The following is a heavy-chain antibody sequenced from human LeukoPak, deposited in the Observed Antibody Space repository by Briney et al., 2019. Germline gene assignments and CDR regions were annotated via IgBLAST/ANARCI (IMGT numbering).Heavy chain of an antibody. D-gene: IGHD4-17*01. Sequence: SGGSLRLTCAASGFTFSSYAMSWVRQAPGKGLEWVSAISGSGGGTYYADSVEGRFTLSRDNSKNTLYLQINGLRVEDTAVYYCAKQTTTVTTAFDYWGQGTLVTVSS. CDR2: ISGSGGGT. CDR1: GFTFSSYA. J-gene: IGHJ4*02. CDR3: AKQTTTVTTAFDY. V-gene: IGHV3-23*01.